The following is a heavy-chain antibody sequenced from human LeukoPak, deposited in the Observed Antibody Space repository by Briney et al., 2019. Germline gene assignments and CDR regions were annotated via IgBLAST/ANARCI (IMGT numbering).Heavy chain of an antibody. CDR1: GYTFTSYD. CDR2: MNPNSGNT. V-gene: IGHV1-8*01. J-gene: IGHJ5*02. D-gene: IGHD3-22*01. CDR3: VRDDFYETSGFSP. Sequence: ASVKVSCKASGYTFTSYDINWVRQATGQGLEWMGWMNPNSGNTGYAQKFQGRVTMTRNTSISTAYMELSSLRSEDTAVYYCVRDDFYETSGFSPWGQGTLVTVSS.